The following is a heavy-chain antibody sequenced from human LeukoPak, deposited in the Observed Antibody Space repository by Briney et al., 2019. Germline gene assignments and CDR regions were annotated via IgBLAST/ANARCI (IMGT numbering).Heavy chain of an antibody. V-gene: IGHV1-8*01. CDR2: MNPNSGNT. D-gene: IGHD2-2*01. J-gene: IGHJ4*02. CDR1: GYTFTSYD. Sequence: ASVKVSCKASGYTFTSYDINWVRQATGQGLEWMGWMNPNSGNTGYAQKFQGRVTMTRNTSISTAYMELSSLRSEDTAVYYCARDCSSTSCYGFDYWGQGTLVTASS. CDR3: ARDCSSTSCYGFDY.